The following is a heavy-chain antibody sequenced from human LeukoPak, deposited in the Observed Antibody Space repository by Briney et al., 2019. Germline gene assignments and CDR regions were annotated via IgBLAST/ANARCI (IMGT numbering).Heavy chain of an antibody. CDR3: AREGMLPEGDDYDI. CDR2: ISSGSGTTI. Sequence: GGSLRLSCEASGFSFRSYELNWVRQAPGKGLEWVSYISSGSGTTIYYADSVKGRFTISRDNAKNSLYLQMNSLRAEDTAIYYCAREGMLPEGDDYDIWGQGTMVTVSS. V-gene: IGHV3-48*03. D-gene: IGHD2-8*01. CDR1: GFSFRSYE. J-gene: IGHJ3*02.